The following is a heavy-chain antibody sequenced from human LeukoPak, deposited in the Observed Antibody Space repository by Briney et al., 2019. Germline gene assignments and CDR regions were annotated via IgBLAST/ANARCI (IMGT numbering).Heavy chain of an antibody. CDR1: GGSISSYY. J-gene: IGHJ6*02. D-gene: IGHD6-13*01. Sequence: SETLSLTCTVSGGSISSYYWSWIRQLPGKGLEWIGYISYTGNTKYNPSLKSRITMSVDTSKIQFPLRLRSVTAADTAVYYCARDRRDVQLVGHSALDVWGQGTTVTISS. V-gene: IGHV4-59*12. CDR2: ISYTGNT. CDR3: ARDRRDVQLVGHSALDV.